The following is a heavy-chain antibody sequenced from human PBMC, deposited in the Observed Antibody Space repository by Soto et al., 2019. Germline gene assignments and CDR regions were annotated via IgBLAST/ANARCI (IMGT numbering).Heavy chain of an antibody. CDR2: MSAYNGNI. J-gene: IGHJ4*02. V-gene: IGHV1-18*01. Sequence: ASVKVSCKASAYTFTNYGISWVRQAPGQGLEWVGWMSAYNGNINYAQRFRGRVTMTTDTATGSAYLEVRSLRSDDTAVYYCARGGSSWNFSAFDSWGQGTLVTVSS. CDR3: ARGGSSWNFSAFDS. CDR1: AYTFTNYG. D-gene: IGHD6-13*01.